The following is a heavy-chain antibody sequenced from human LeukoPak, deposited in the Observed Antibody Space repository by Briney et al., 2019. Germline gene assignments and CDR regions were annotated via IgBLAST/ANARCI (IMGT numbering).Heavy chain of an antibody. CDR1: GGSINIGNHY. D-gene: IGHD6-13*01. V-gene: IGHV4-39*07. CDR2: IYYSGST. Sequence: SETLSLTCTVSGGSINIGNHYGGWIRQSPGKGLEWIGSIYYSGSTYYNPSLKSRVTISVDTSKNQFSLKLSSVTAADTAVYYCARAGDSSSWYPSYYYYYMDVWGKGTTVTVSS. J-gene: IGHJ6*03. CDR3: ARAGDSSSWYPSYYYYYMDV.